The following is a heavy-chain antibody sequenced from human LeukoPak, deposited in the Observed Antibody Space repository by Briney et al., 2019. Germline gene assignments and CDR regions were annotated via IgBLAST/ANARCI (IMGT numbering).Heavy chain of an antibody. CDR1: GYTFTGYY. CDR2: INPNSGGT. V-gene: IGHV1-2*02. Sequence: ASVKVSCEASGYTFTGYYMYWVRQAPGQGLEWVGWINPNSGGTNYAQKFQGRVTMTRDTSISTAYMELSRLGSVDTAVYYCARGPHYYDPPDYWGQGTLVTVSS. J-gene: IGHJ4*02. CDR3: ARGPHYYDPPDY. D-gene: IGHD3-22*01.